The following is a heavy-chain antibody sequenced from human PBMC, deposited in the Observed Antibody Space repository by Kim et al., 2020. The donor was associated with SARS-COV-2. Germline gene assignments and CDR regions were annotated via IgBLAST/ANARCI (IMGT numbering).Heavy chain of an antibody. J-gene: IGHJ1*01. CDR3: TKDKLPGGADY. V-gene: IGHV3-9*01. D-gene: IGHD2-15*01. Sequence: GGSLRLSCAASGFTLETYAVHWVRQAPGKGLVWVAGIRMDSDKIGYADSVKGRFSISRDNAKNSVYLQMNSLRAEDTALYYCTKDKLPGGADYWGWGTRVTVSS. CDR1: GFTLETYA. CDR2: IRMDSDKI.